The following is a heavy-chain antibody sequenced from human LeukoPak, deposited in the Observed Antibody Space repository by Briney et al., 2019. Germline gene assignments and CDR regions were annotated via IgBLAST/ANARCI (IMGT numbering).Heavy chain of an antibody. J-gene: IGHJ4*02. CDR3: VRLRRNSDRSGYYYYYDY. D-gene: IGHD3-22*01. Sequence: GGSLRLSCAASGYTFSDFSVNGVRHAPGGGVEWVSPICERSKYRYYADTVRGRFTISREDHKGSLFLQMNRLRAEETAVYFCVRLRRNSDRSGYYYYYDYWGQGTLVTVSS. V-gene: IGHV3-21*01. CDR2: ICERSKYR. CDR1: GYTFSDFS.